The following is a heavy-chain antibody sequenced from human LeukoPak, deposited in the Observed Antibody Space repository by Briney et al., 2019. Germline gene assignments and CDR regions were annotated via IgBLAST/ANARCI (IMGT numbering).Heavy chain of an antibody. CDR2: ISSSSSYI. CDR3: ASFYGSGSYRRLDV. CDR1: GFTFSYYS. V-gene: IGHV3-21*01. D-gene: IGHD3-10*01. J-gene: IGHJ6*02. Sequence: PGGSLRLSCAASGFTFSYYSMNWVRQAPGKGLEWVSSISSSSSYIYYADSVKGRFTISKDNAKNSLYLQMNSLRAEDTAVYYCASFYGSGSYRRLDVWGQGTTVTVSS.